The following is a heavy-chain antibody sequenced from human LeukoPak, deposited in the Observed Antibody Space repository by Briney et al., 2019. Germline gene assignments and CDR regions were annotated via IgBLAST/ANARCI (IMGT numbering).Heavy chain of an antibody. CDR3: ARDPSAFSWLRFDNWFDP. CDR1: GFTFSSYA. CDR2: ISGSGGST. Sequence: GGSLRLSCAASGFTFSSYAMSWVRQAPGKGLEWVSAISGSGGSTYYADSVKGRLTISRDNSKNTLYLQMNSQRAEDTAVYYCARDPSAFSWLRFDNWFDPWGQGTLVTVSS. V-gene: IGHV3-23*01. D-gene: IGHD6-13*01. J-gene: IGHJ5*02.